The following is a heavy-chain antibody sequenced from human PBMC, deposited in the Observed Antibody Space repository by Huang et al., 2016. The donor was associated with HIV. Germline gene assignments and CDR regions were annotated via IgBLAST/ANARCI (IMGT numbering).Heavy chain of an antibody. Sequence: QVRLVESGGGVVKPGGSLRLSCAASEFTFMSYGMNWVRQAPGKGGEWVAFIRHDEIKEYYVETVKGRFTVSIDNSKKTLYRQRNRLRPEDTAVYYCARGPPYSNYYSDHAFDVWGQGTMVTVSS. D-gene: IGHD3-10*01. V-gene: IGHV3-30*02. CDR3: ARGPPYSNYYSDHAFDV. J-gene: IGHJ3*01. CDR1: EFTFMSYG. CDR2: IRHDEIKE.